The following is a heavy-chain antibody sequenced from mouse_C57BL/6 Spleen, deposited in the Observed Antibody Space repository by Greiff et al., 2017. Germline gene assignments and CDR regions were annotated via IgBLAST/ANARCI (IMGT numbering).Heavy chain of an antibody. CDR2: INPNNGGT. CDR3: ARRETDWDASFAY. D-gene: IGHD4-1*01. CDR1: GYTFTDYN. V-gene: IGHV1-18*01. J-gene: IGHJ3*01. Sequence: EVKLVESGPELVKPGASVKIPCKASGYTFTDYNMDWVKQSHGKSLEWIGDINPNNGGTIYNQKFKGKATLTVDKSSSTAYMELRSLTSEDTAVYYCARRETDWDASFAYWGQGTLVTVSA.